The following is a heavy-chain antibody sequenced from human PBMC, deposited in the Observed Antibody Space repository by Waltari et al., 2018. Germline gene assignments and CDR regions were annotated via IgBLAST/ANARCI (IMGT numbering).Heavy chain of an antibody. CDR3: ARAEQWGGFWSGWRGYFDY. CDR1: GFTFSSYA. Sequence: QVQLVESGGGVVQPGRSLRLSCAASGFTFSSYAMHWVRQAPGKGLEWVAVISYDGSNKYYADSVKGRFTISRDNSKNTLYLQMNSLRAEDTAVYYCARAEQWGGFWSGWRGYFDYWGQGTLVTVSS. D-gene: IGHD3-3*01. J-gene: IGHJ4*02. V-gene: IGHV3-30-3*01. CDR2: ISYDGSNK.